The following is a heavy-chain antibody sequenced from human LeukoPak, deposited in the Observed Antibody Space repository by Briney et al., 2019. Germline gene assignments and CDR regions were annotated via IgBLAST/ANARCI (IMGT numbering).Heavy chain of an antibody. CDR2: MNPNSGNT. CDR1: GYTFTSYD. V-gene: IGHV1-8*03. Sequence: ASVKVSCKASGYTFTSYDINWVRQATGQGLEWMGWMNPNSGNTGYAQKFQGRVTITRNTSISTAYMELSSLRSEDTAVYYCARDQAAASQYYFDYWGQGTLVTVSS. J-gene: IGHJ4*02. D-gene: IGHD6-13*01. CDR3: ARDQAAASQYYFDY.